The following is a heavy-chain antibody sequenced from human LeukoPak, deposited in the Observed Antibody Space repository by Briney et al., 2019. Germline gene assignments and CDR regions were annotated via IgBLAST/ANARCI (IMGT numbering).Heavy chain of an antibody. V-gene: IGHV1-69*04. Sequence: GAPVKVSCKASGGTFSSYAISWVRQAPGQGLEWMGRIIPILGIANYAQKFQGRVTITADKSTSTAYMELSSLRSEDTAVYYCARGYYCGGECPGTLYDYWGQGTLVTVSS. CDR3: ARGYYCGGECPGTLYDY. D-gene: IGHD2-21*01. CDR2: IIPILGIA. J-gene: IGHJ4*02. CDR1: GGTFSSYA.